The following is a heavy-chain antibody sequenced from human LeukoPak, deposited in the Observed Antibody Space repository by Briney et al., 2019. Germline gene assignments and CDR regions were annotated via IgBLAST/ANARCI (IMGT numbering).Heavy chain of an antibody. J-gene: IGHJ4*02. V-gene: IGHV4-59*01. CDR2: IYYIGTT. CDR1: GGSISPYY. Sequence: SETLSLTCTVSGGSISPYYWSWIRQPPGKGLEWIGYIYYIGTTNYNPSLKSRVSISVDTSKNQFSLKLNSVTAADTAVYYCACDGGQQWFHYWGQGTLVTVSS. CDR3: ACDGGQQWFHY. D-gene: IGHD5-18*01.